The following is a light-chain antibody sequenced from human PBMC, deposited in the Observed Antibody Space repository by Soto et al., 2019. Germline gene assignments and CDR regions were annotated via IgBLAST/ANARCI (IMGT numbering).Light chain of an antibody. Sequence: DIQMTQSPSSLSASVGDRLTITCRASQSIGSYLNWYQQKPGKXPNXXIHGGSILQSGVPPRFSGGGGGTDFTITISSLQPEDGASYDCQQIYTIPLTFGGGTKVDI. V-gene: IGKV1-39*01. CDR3: QQIYTIPLT. J-gene: IGKJ4*01. CDR1: QSIGSY. CDR2: GGS.